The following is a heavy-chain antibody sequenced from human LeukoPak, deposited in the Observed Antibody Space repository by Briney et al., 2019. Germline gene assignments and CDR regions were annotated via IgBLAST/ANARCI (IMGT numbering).Heavy chain of an antibody. CDR3: AKVGTTMVRGVKLTLDYFDY. V-gene: IGHV3-23*01. D-gene: IGHD3-10*01. CDR1: GFTFSSYG. J-gene: IGHJ4*02. Sequence: AGGSLRLSCAASGFTFSSYGMSWVRQAPGKGLEWVSAISGSGGSTYYADSVKGRFTISRDNTKNTLYLQMNSLRAEDTAVYYCAKVGTTMVRGVKLTLDYFDYWGQGTLVTVSS. CDR2: ISGSGGST.